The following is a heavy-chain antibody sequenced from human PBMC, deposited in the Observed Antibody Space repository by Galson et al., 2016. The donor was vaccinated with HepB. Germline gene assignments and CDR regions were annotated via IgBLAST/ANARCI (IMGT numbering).Heavy chain of an antibody. Sequence: SETLSLTCTVSSGSISSSRYYWGWIRQPPGKGLEWIGSVYYSGTAYYDPSLKSRVSISVDTSKNQFSLRLSSVTAGDTAVYFCAGHCGGDCYNNLADAFDIWGKGTTVTVS. CDR3: AGHCGGDCYNNLADAFDI. V-gene: IGHV4-39*01. CDR2: VYYSGTA. J-gene: IGHJ3*02. D-gene: IGHD2-21*01. CDR1: SGSISSSRYY.